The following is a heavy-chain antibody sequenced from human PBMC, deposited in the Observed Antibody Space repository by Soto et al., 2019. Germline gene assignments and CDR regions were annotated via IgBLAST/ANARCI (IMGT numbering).Heavy chain of an antibody. Sequence: ASLKISCKGCGYSFTSYWIGWVRQMPGKGLEWMGIIYPGDSDTRYSPSFQGQVTISADKSISTAYLQWSSLKASVTAMYYCARHYGDYDDYWGQGTLVTGSS. V-gene: IGHV5-51*01. CDR3: ARHYGDYDDY. CDR1: GYSFTSYW. D-gene: IGHD4-17*01. CDR2: IYPGDSDT. J-gene: IGHJ4*02.